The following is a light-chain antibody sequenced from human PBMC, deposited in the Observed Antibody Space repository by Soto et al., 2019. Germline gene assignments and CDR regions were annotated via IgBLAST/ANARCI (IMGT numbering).Light chain of an antibody. CDR2: AAS. J-gene: IGKJ3*01. CDR3: QQSSSTPS. Sequence: DIQMTQSPSSLSASVGDRVTITCRASQSISSYLNWYQQKPGKAPKLLVYAASSLQSGVPSRFSGRGSGTDFTLTIISLQPEDFATYYCQQSSSTPSFGPGNKVYIK. CDR1: QSISSY. V-gene: IGKV1-39*01.